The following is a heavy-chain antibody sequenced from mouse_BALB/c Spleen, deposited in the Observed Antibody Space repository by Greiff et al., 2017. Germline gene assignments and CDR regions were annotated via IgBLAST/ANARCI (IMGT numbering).Heavy chain of an antibody. CDR2: IDPANGNT. CDR1: GFNIKDTY. Sequence: EVKLQESGAELVKPGASVKLSCTASGFNIKDTYMHWVKQRPEQGLEWIGRIDPANGNTKYDPKFQGKATITADTSSNTAYLQLSSLTSEDTAVYYCAFITTATSDYWGQGTTLTVSS. D-gene: IGHD1-2*01. V-gene: IGHV14-3*02. CDR3: AFITTATSDY. J-gene: IGHJ2*01.